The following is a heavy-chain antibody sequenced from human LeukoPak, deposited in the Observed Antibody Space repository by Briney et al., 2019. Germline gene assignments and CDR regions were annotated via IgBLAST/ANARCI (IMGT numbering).Heavy chain of an antibody. CDR3: AREVLNYYYYYMDV. CDR2: IYCSGST. D-gene: IGHD3-10*01. V-gene: IGHV4-59*01. J-gene: IGHJ6*03. CDR1: GGSISSYY. Sequence: TSETLSLTCTVSGGSISSYYWSWIRQPPGKGLEWIGYIYCSGSTNYNPSLKSRVTISVDTSKNQFSLKLSSVTAADTAVYYCAREVLNYYYYYMDVWGKGTTVTVSS.